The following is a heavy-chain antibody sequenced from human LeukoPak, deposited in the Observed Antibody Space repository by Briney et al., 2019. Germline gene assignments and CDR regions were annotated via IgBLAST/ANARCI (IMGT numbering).Heavy chain of an antibody. J-gene: IGHJ4*02. CDR3: ARLSAVPRGEFDY. CDR2: ISYDGSNK. V-gene: IGHV3-30*03. CDR1: GFTFSSYG. Sequence: GGSLRLSCAASGFTFSSYGMHWVRQAPGKGLEWVAVISYDGSNKYYADSVKGRFTISRDNSKNTLYLQMNSLRAEDTAVYYCARLSAVPRGEFDYWGQGTLVTVSS. D-gene: IGHD3-16*01.